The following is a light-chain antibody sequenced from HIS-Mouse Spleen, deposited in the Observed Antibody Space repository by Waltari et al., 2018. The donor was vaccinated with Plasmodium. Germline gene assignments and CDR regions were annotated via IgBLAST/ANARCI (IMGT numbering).Light chain of an antibody. CDR2: WAS. V-gene: IGKV4-1*01. J-gene: IGKJ4*01. CDR1: QSVLYSSTNKNY. CDR3: QQYYSTPLT. Sequence: DIVMTQSPDSLAVSLGERATINCNSSQSVLYSSTNKNYLAWYQQKPGQPPKLLIYWASTRESGVPDRFSGSGSGTDFTLTISSLQAEDVAVYYCQQYYSTPLTFGGGTKVEIK.